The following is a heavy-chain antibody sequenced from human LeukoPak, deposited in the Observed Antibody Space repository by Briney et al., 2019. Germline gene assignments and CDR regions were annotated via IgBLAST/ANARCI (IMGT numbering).Heavy chain of an antibody. D-gene: IGHD6-19*01. CDR3: AKDDYSSRWYTVGDY. J-gene: IGHJ4*02. CDR2: ISYDGSKK. V-gene: IGHV3-30*18. CDR1: GFTFRSYG. Sequence: GRSLRLSCAASGFTFRSYGMHWVRQAPGKGLEWVAVISYDGSKKYYGDSVKGRFTISRDNSKNTVYLQMNSLRAEDTAVYYCAKDDYSSRWYTVGDYWGQGTLVTVSS.